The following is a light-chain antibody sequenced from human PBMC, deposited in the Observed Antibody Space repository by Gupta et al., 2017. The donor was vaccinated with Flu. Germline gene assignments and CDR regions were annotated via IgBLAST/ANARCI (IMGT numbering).Light chain of an antibody. V-gene: IGKV4-1*01. J-gene: IGKJ5*01. CDR3: QQYYSAPPT. CDR1: QSVLDSSNNKNY. CDR2: WSS. Sequence: DIVMTQSPDSLAVSLGDRATINCKSSQSVLDSSNNKNYLAWYQHRPGQPPKLLIYWSSARESGVPDRFSGSGSATDFTLTISSLQAEDVAVYFCQQYYSAPPTFGQGTRLAI.